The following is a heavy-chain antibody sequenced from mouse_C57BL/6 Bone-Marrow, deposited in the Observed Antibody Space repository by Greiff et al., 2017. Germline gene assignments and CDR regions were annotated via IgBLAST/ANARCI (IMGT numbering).Heavy chain of an antibody. CDR2: IWRGGST. V-gene: IGHV2-5*01. J-gene: IGHJ3*01. Sequence: QVQLKESGPGLVQPSQSLSITCTVSGFSLTSYGVHWVRQSPGKGLEWLGVIWRGGSTDYNAAFLSRLSITNANSKSLVFFRKNSLQADDTAMYYCGKIYGRGAYWGQGTLVTVSA. CDR3: GKIYGRGAY. D-gene: IGHD1-1*01. CDR1: GFSLTSYG.